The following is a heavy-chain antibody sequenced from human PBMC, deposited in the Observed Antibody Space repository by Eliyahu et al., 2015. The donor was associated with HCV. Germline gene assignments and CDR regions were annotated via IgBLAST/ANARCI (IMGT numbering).Heavy chain of an antibody. J-gene: IGHJ4*02. CDR2: ISAGGANT. D-gene: IGHD1-26*01. V-gene: IGHV3-23*01. Sequence: EVQLLESGGGLVQPGGSLRLSCAASGFSFSNXXMSWVRQAPGKGLEWVSSISAGGANTNYADSVRGRFTVSRDNSENTLFLQMNSLRAEDTAVYYCAKRDASGATAFPYNFDYWGQGTLVTVSS. CDR3: AKRDASGATAFPYNFDY. CDR1: GFSFSNXX.